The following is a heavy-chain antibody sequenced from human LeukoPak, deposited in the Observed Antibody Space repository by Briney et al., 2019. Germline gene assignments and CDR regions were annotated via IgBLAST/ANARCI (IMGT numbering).Heavy chain of an antibody. Sequence: GGSLRLSCAASGFTFSNFWMAWVRQVPGKGPEWVANIKQDGTEKYYVDSVRGRFTISRDNAKNSLYLQMNSLRVEDTAVYYCAKVAKYYYGSETYYFFEHWGQGTPVTASS. D-gene: IGHD3-10*01. J-gene: IGHJ4*02. V-gene: IGHV3-7*01. CDR2: IKQDGTEK. CDR3: AKVAKYYYGSETYYFFEH. CDR1: GFTFSNFW.